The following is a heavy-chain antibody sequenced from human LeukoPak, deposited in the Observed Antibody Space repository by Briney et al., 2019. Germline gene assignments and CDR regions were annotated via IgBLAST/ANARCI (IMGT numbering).Heavy chain of an antibody. CDR1: GGPISTYY. D-gene: IGHD1-26*01. J-gene: IGHJ5*02. CDR2: IYYTGST. V-gene: IGHV4-59*01. CDR3: ARGGNYWPQWWFDP. Sequence: PSETLSLTCTVSGGPISTYYWSWIRQPPGKGLEWIGYIYYTGSTSYNPSLKSRVTMSLDASKNQFSLELNSVTPADTAVYYCARGGNYWPQWWFDPWGRGTLVSVSS.